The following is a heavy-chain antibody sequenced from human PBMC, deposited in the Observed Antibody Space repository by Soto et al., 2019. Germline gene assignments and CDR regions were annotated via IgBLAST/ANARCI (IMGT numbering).Heavy chain of an antibody. V-gene: IGHV1-69*13. CDR3: AREYDSSGYCDY. CDR1: GGTFSSYA. J-gene: IGHJ4*02. CDR2: IIPIFGTA. Sequence: SVKVSCKASGGTFSSYAISWVRQAPGQGLEWMGGIIPIFGTANYAQKFQGRVTITADESTSTAYMELSSLRSEDTAVYYCAREYDSSGYCDYWGQGTLVTVSS. D-gene: IGHD3-22*01.